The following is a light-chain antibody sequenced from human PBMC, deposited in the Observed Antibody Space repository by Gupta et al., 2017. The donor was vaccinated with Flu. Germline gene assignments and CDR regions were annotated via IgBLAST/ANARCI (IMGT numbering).Light chain of an antibody. V-gene: IGKV3-20*01. CDR2: GAS. CDR3: QRYSRSPLT. Sequence: EIVVTQLPGTLSLSPGEGATLSCSASQSVRSSYLAWYQQKPGQTPRLLIYGASARATGIPDRFSGSGSGTEFTLTISRLEPEDFAVYYCQRYSRSPLTFGGGTKVEIK. CDR1: QSVRSSY. J-gene: IGKJ4*01.